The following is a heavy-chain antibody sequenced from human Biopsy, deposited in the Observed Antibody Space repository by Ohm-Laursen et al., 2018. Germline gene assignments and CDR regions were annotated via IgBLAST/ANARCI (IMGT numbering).Heavy chain of an antibody. J-gene: IGHJ2*01. CDR2: VYYSGTT. D-gene: IGHD3-22*01. V-gene: IGHV4-59*01. CDR1: GGSISSDW. Sequence: GTLSLTCTVSGGSISSDWWSWIRQTPGKGLEWIGYVYYSGTTTYNPSLRSRVTISVDTSMNQISLRLQSVTAADTAIYYCARDRGYYSDRTVPGYFDLWGRGTLATVSS. CDR3: ARDRGYYSDRTVPGYFDL.